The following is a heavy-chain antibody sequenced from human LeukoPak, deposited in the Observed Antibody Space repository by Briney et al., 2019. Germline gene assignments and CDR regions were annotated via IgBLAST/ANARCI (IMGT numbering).Heavy chain of an antibody. Sequence: GGSLRLSCAAFGFTFSSYAMSWVRQAPGKGLEWVSGISWNSGSIGYADSVKGRFTISRDNAKNSLYLQMNSLRAEDTALYYCAKLPPYCSSTSCRTQDAFDIWGQGTMVTVSS. V-gene: IGHV3-9*01. CDR1: GFTFSSYA. CDR2: ISWNSGSI. J-gene: IGHJ3*02. D-gene: IGHD2-2*01. CDR3: AKLPPYCSSTSCRTQDAFDI.